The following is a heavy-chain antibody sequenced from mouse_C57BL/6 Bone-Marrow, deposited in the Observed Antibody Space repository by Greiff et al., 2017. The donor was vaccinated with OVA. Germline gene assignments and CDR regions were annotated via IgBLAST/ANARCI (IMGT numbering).Heavy chain of an antibody. J-gene: IGHJ4*01. CDR3: ARRPPYGGAMDY. CDR1: GFSLTSYG. Sequence: QVQLKESGPGLVAPSQRLSITCTVSGFSLTSYGVHWVRQPPGKGLEWLVVIWSDGSTTYNSALKSRLSISKDNSKSQVFLKMNSLQTDDTAMYYCARRPPYGGAMDYWGQGTSVTVSS. D-gene: IGHD1-1*01. V-gene: IGHV2-6*03. CDR2: IWSDGST.